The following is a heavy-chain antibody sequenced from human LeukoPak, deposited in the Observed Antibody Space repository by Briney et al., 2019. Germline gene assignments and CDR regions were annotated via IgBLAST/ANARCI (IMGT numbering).Heavy chain of an antibody. J-gene: IGHJ4*02. CDR2: IKQDGSEK. CDR1: GFTFSSYW. D-gene: IGHD5-12*01. V-gene: IGHV3-7*01. Sequence: GGSLRLPCAASGFTFSSYWMSWVRQAPGKGLEWVANIKQDGSEKYYVDSVKGRFTISRDNAKNSLYLQMNSLRAEDTAVYYCARDLRMVATWWSDYWGQGTLVTVSS. CDR3: ARDLRMVATWWSDY.